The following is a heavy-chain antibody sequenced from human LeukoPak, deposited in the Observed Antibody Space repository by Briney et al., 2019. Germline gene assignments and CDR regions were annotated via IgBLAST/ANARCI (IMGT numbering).Heavy chain of an antibody. D-gene: IGHD2-2*02. Sequence: SETLSLTCAVYGGSFSGYYWSWLRQPPGKGLEWIGEINHSGSTNYNPSLKSRVTISVDTSKNQFSLKLSSVTAADTAVYYCARGLRYCSSTSCYRYFDLWGRGTLVTVSS. CDR1: GGSFSGYY. J-gene: IGHJ2*01. CDR3: ARGLRYCSSTSCYRYFDL. CDR2: INHSGST. V-gene: IGHV4-34*01.